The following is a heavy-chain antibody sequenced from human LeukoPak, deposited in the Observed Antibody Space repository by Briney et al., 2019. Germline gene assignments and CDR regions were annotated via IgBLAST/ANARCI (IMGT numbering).Heavy chain of an antibody. V-gene: IGHV4-59*01. CDR1: GASISGYY. CDR3: ARIMNYGAYLYYGLDV. Sequence: SETLSLTCTVSGASISGYYWSWIRQPPGKGLEWIGYIYHTGSTNYNPSLKSRVTLSLDTSRKRVSLKLSSVTAAGTAVYYCARIMNYGAYLYYGLDVWGQGTTVTVSS. CDR2: IYHTGST. J-gene: IGHJ6*02. D-gene: IGHD4-17*01.